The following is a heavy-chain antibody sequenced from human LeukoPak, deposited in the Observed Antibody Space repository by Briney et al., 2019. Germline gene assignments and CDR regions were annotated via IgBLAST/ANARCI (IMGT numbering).Heavy chain of an antibody. V-gene: IGHV4-59*01. CDR2: IYYSGST. Sequence: PSETLSLTXTVSGGSISSYYWSWIRQPPGKGLEWIGYIYYSGSTNYNPSLKSRVTISVDTSKNQFSLKLSSVTAADTAVYYCARESPDYYDNQFDYWGQGTLVTVSS. CDR3: ARESPDYYDNQFDY. J-gene: IGHJ4*02. CDR1: GGSISSYY. D-gene: IGHD3-22*01.